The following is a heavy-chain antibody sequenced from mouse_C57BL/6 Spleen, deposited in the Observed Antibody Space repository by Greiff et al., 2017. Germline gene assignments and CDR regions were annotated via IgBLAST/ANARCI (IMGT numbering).Heavy chain of an antibody. Sequence: QVQLKESGAELVRPGASVKLSCKASGYTFTDYYINWVKQRPGQGLEWIARIYPGSGNTYYNEKFKGKATLTAEKSSSTAYMQLSSLTSEDSAVYFCARDYYDHDVGAMDYWGQGTSVTVSS. J-gene: IGHJ4*01. CDR2: IYPGSGNT. V-gene: IGHV1-76*01. CDR3: ARDYYDHDVGAMDY. CDR1: GYTFTDYY. D-gene: IGHD2-4*01.